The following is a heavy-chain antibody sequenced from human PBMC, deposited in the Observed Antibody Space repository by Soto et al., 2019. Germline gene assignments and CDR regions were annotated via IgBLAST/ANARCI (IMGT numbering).Heavy chain of an antibody. CDR3: AKEHDSELVLPWVELDALDM. CDR1: GFTFTTYA. V-gene: IGHV3-23*01. J-gene: IGHJ3*02. CDR2: LSGSGDRT. D-gene: IGHD2-8*01. Sequence: GGSLRLSCAVSGFTFTTYAMSWVRQAPGKGPEWVTALSGSGDRTYYADSVKGRFTVSRDNSKNTLYLHMNSLRAEDTAVYYCAKEHDSELVLPWVELDALDMCGRGPMATVSS.